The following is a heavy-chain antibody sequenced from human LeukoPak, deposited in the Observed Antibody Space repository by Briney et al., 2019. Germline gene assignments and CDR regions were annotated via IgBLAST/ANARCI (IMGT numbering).Heavy chain of an antibody. Sequence: SETLSLTCTVSGGSISSYYWSWIRQPAGKGPEWIGRIYTSGSTNYNPSLKSRVTISVETSKSQFSLKLRSVAAADTAVYYCARVTGYMIEDYFDYWGQGTLVTVSS. J-gene: IGHJ4*02. V-gene: IGHV4-4*07. CDR1: GGSISSYY. CDR2: IYTSGST. D-gene: IGHD3-22*01. CDR3: ARVTGYMIEDYFDY.